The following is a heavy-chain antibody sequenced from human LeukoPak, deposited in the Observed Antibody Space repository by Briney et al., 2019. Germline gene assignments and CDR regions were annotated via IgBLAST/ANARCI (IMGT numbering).Heavy chain of an antibody. CDR3: ARLNKWELLGAFDI. Sequence: AETLSLTCTVSVGSISSYYWSWIRQPPGKGLEWIGYIYYSGSTNHNPSLKSRVTISIDTSKNQFSLKLSSVTAADTAVYYCARLNKWELLGAFDIWGQGTMVTVSS. CDR1: VGSISSYY. V-gene: IGHV4-59*08. D-gene: IGHD1-26*01. CDR2: IYYSGST. J-gene: IGHJ3*02.